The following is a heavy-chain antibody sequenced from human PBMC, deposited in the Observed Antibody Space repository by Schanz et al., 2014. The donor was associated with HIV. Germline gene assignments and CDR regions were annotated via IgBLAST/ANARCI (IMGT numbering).Heavy chain of an antibody. CDR1: GFTFSSYA. V-gene: IGHV3-23*01. CDR2: ITDSGDKT. D-gene: IGHD3-16*01. J-gene: IGHJ3*02. Sequence: EVQLLDSGGGLVQPGGSLRLSCAASGFTFSSYAMSWVRQAPGKGLQWVSSITDSGDKTDYTDSVKGRFTISRDNSRNTLFLQMDSLRVDDTAVYYCAQMGAFAAFDIWGHGTVVTVSS. CDR3: AQMGAFAAFDI.